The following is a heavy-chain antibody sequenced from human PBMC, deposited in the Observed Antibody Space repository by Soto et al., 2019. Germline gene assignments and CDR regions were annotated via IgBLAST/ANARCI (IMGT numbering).Heavy chain of an antibody. CDR3: ARLPIFGAEFDY. V-gene: IGHV4-39*01. D-gene: IGHD3-3*02. Sequence: QLQLQESGPGLVKPSETLSLTCTVSGGSISSSSYYWGWIRQPPGKGLEWIGSIYYSGSTYYNPSLNSRVTISVDTSKNQFSLKLSSVTAADTAVYYCARLPIFGAEFDYWGQGTLVTVSS. J-gene: IGHJ4*02. CDR2: IYYSGST. CDR1: GGSISSSSYY.